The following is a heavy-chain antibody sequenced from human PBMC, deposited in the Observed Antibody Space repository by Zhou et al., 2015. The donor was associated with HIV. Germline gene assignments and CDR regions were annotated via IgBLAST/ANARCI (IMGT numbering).Heavy chain of an antibody. CDR1: GGTFSGSD. D-gene: IGHD5-18*01. V-gene: IGHV1-69*17. Sequence: LVQSGTEVREPGSSVKVSCKASGGTFSGSDLSWVRQAPGQGLEWMGRIIPMFDIESHAQKFRGRLTLTADKSTGAAYMELSSLRSEDAAVYYCARDQGGGGYSYARFRMDVWGQGTTVTVSS. CDR3: ARDQGGGGYSYARFRMDV. J-gene: IGHJ6*02. CDR2: IIPMFDIE.